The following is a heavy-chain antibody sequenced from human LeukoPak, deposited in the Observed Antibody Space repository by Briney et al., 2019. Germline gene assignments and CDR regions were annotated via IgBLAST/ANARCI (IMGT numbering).Heavy chain of an antibody. CDR1: GFTFGDYA. Sequence: PGGSLRLSCTASGFTFGDYAMSWVRQAPGKGLEWVGFIRSKAYGGSTEYAASVKGRFTISRDDSKSIAYLQMNSLKTEDTAVYYCTRADQMVRGVYYYYYYGMDVWGQGTTVTVSS. CDR3: TRADQMVRGVYYYYYYGMDV. V-gene: IGHV3-49*04. D-gene: IGHD3-10*01. J-gene: IGHJ6*02. CDR2: IRSKAYGGST.